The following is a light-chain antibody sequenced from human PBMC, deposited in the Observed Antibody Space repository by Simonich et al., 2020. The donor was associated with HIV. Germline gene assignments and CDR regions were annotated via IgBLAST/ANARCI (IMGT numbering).Light chain of an antibody. V-gene: IGKV1-9*01. J-gene: IGKJ4*01. Sequence: IQMNQSPSTLSATVGDRVSITCRDSQGISNYLAWYQQKPGKAPKLLIFSAATLKSGDPSSFRGSGSGTECTVTINSLMPQDFATYSCQPLNSYPLTFGGGTKVELK. CDR2: SAA. CDR1: QGISNY. CDR3: QPLNSYPLT.